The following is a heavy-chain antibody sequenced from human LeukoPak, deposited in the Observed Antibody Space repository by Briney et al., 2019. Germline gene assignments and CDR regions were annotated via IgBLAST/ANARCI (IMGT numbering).Heavy chain of an antibody. Sequence: PGGSLRLSCAASGFTFSSYAMHWVRRAPGKGLEWVAVISYDGSNKYYADSVKGRFTISRDNSKNTLYLQMNSLRAEDTAVYYCASPDYYDSSGHQHIDYWGQGTLVTVSS. CDR2: ISYDGSNK. J-gene: IGHJ4*02. CDR3: ASPDYYDSSGHQHIDY. V-gene: IGHV3-30*04. D-gene: IGHD3-22*01. CDR1: GFTFSSYA.